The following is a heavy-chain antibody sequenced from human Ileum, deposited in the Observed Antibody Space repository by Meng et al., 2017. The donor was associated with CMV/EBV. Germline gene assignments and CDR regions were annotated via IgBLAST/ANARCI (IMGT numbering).Heavy chain of an antibody. CDR3: VKGGLGIITAALDY. CDR2: ISWNSGSI. V-gene: IGHV3-9*01. CDR1: GFRFDDHA. D-gene: IGHD2-2*01. J-gene: IGHJ4*02. Sequence: GGSLRLSCAASGFRFDDHAMHWVRQPPGKGLEWVAGISWNSGSIGYVDSVKGRFTISRDNAKNSLYLQINSLRAEDTALYYCVKGGLGIITAALDYWGQGTLVTVSS.